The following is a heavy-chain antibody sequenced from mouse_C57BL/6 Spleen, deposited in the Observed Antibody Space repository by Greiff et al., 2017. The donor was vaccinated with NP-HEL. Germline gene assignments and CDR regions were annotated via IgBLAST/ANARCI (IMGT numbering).Heavy chain of an antibody. CDR3: ARVVATKYFDV. CDR1: GYTFTSYW. Sequence: QVQLQQPGAELVRPGSSVKLSCKASGYTFTSYWMHWVKQRPIQGLEWIGNIDPSDSETHYNQKFKDKATLTVDKSSSTAYMQLSSLTSEDSAVYYWARVVATKYFDVWGTGTTVTVSS. J-gene: IGHJ1*03. CDR2: IDPSDSET. D-gene: IGHD1-1*01. V-gene: IGHV1-52*01.